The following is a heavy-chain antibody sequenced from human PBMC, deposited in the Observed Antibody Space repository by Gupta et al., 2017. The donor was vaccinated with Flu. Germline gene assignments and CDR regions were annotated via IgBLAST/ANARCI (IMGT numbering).Heavy chain of an antibody. J-gene: IGHJ3*02. Sequence: EVQLLESGGGLVQPGGSLRLSCGASGFTFSSYAMSWVRQAPGKGLEWVSAISGSGGTTYYADSVKGRFSISRDNSKNTLYMQMNSLRAEDTAVYYCAKDNREYTNDAFDIWGQGTMVNVSS. CDR2: ISGSGGTT. D-gene: IGHD6-6*01. CDR1: GFTFSSYA. V-gene: IGHV3-23*01. CDR3: AKDNREYTNDAFDI.